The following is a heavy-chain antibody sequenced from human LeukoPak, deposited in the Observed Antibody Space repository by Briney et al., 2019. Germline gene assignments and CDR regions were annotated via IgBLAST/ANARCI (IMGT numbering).Heavy chain of an antibody. CDR2: IYYSGST. V-gene: IGHV4-4*02. CDR3: ARGVWYGELPPDY. J-gene: IGHJ4*02. Sequence: PSETLSLTCAVSGGSVSTSSWWSWVGQSPGKGLEWIGYIYYSGSTNYNPSLKSRVTISIDTSKSQFSLKLTSVTAADTAVYYCARGVWYGELPPDYWGQGTLVTVSS. CDR1: GGSVSTSSW. D-gene: IGHD3-10*01.